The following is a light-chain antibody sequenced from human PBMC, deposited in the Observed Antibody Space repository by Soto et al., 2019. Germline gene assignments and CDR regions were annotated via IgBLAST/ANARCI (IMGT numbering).Light chain of an antibody. CDR3: QQYGSSPRT. V-gene: IGKV3-20*01. CDR2: GAS. CDR1: RSGSSGY. Sequence: EIVLTQSPGTLSLSPGERATLSGRSSRSGSSGYLAWYQQKPGQAPRLLIYGASSRATGIPDRFSGSGSGADFTLTISRLEPEDFAVYYCQQYGSSPRTFGGGTKVDIK. J-gene: IGKJ4*01.